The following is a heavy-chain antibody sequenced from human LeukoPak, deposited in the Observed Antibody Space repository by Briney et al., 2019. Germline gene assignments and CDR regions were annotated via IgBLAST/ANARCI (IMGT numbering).Heavy chain of an antibody. D-gene: IGHD3-22*01. J-gene: IGHJ3*02. CDR3: ARDANYDSSGIDAFDI. CDR1: GFTFDDYG. CDR2: INWNGGST. Sequence: GGSLRLSCAASGFTFDDYGMSWVRQAPGKGLEWVSGINWNGGSTGYADSVKGRFTISRDNARNSLYLQMNSLRAEDTALYYCARDANYDSSGIDAFDIWGQGTMVTVSS. V-gene: IGHV3-20*04.